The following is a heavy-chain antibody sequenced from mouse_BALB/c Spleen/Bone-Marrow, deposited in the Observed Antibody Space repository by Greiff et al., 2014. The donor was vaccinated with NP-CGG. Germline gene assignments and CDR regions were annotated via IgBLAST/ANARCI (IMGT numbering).Heavy chain of an antibody. J-gene: IGHJ2*01. CDR1: GYTFTSYW. CDR3: TTLARNYFDY. CDR2: IYPGNSDT. V-gene: IGHV1-5*01. Sequence: EVQLQQSGTVLARPGASVKMSCKASGYTFTSYWMHWVKQRPGQGLEWIGTIYPGNSDTTYNQKFKGKAKLTAATSTSTAYMELSSLTNEDSAVYYCTTLARNYFDYWGQGTTLTVS.